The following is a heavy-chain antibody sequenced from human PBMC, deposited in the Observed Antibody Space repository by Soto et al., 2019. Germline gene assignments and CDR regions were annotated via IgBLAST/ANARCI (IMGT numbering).Heavy chain of an antibody. CDR1: GGSVSTYS. J-gene: IGHJ5*02. CDR2: IIPILGTT. V-gene: IGHV1-69*13. D-gene: IGHD4-4*01. CDR3: DREFIHSSTQTSWFDP. Sequence: SVKVSCKASGGSVSTYSISWVRQAPGQGLEWMGGIIPILGTTNYAQKFRGRVSISADESTSTVYMELSSLRFEDTATYYCDREFIHSSTQTSWFDPWGQGTLVTVSS.